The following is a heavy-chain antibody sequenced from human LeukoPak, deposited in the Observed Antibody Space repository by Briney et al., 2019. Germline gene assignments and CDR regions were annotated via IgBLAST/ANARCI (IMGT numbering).Heavy chain of an antibody. D-gene: IGHD3-16*02. J-gene: IGHJ3*02. V-gene: IGHV4-59*01. CDR3: ARVGMITFGGVIGAFDI. CDR1: GGSISSYY. Sequence: SETLSLTCTVSGGSISSYYWSWIRQPPGKGLEWIGYIYYSGSTNYSPSLKSRVTISVDTSKNQFSLKLSSVTAADTAVYYCARVGMITFGGVIGAFDIWGQGTMVTVSS. CDR2: IYYSGST.